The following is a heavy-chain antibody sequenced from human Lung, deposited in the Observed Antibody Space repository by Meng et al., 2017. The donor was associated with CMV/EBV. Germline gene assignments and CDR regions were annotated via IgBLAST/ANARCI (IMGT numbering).Heavy chain of an antibody. CDR1: GFTFSSYW. D-gene: IGHD3/OR15-3a*01. V-gene: IGHV3-7*01. J-gene: IGHJ4*02. CDR2: IKQDGSEK. CDR3: ARVDFWTDQYYFDY. Sequence: GGSLRLXXAASGFTFSSYWMSWVRQAPGKGLEWVANIKQDGSEKYYVDSVKGRFTISRDNSKYSLYLQMNSLRAEDTAVYYCARVDFWTDQYYFDYWGQGXLVTVSS.